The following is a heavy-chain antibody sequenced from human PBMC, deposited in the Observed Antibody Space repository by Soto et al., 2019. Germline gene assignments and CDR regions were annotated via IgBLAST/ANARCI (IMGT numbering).Heavy chain of an antibody. V-gene: IGHV4-39*01. D-gene: IGHD3-3*02. CDR3: ARLPSRHLVDY. J-gene: IGHJ4*02. CDR2: MFYGVST. CDR1: GSSINSSGYY. Sequence: SDTLSLTCTVSGSSINSSGYYWGWIRQPPGKGLEWIGSMFYGVSTYYNPSLKSRVTVSADTSKNQFSLNLRSVTAADTAVYYCARLPSRHLVDYWGQGTLVTVSS.